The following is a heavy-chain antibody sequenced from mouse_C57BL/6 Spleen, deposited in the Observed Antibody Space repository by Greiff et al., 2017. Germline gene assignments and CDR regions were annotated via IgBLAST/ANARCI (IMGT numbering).Heavy chain of an antibody. J-gene: IGHJ1*03. CDR1: GFTFSDYG. V-gene: IGHV5-17*01. Sequence: EVKLVEPGGGLVKPGGSLKLSCAASGFTFSDYGMHWVRQAPEKGLEWVAYISSGSSTIYYADTVKGRCTISRDNAKNTLFLQMTSLRSEDTAMDYGARGYDYDDWYFDVWGTGTTVTVSS. CDR2: ISSGSSTI. D-gene: IGHD2-4*01. CDR3: ARGYDYDDWYFDV.